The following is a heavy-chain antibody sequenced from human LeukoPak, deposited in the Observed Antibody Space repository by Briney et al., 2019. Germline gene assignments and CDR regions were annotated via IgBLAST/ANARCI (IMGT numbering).Heavy chain of an antibody. D-gene: IGHD2-21*02. CDR1: GGTFSSYA. V-gene: IGHV1-69*13. CDR3: ARAQGAYCGGDCYWSPDDAFDI. J-gene: IGHJ3*02. CDR2: IIPIFGTA. Sequence: SVKVSCKASGGTFSSYAISWVRQAPGQGLEWMGGIIPIFGTANYAQKFQGRVTITADESTSTAYMELSSLGSEDTAVYYCARAQGAYCGGDCYWSPDDAFDIWGQGTMVTVSS.